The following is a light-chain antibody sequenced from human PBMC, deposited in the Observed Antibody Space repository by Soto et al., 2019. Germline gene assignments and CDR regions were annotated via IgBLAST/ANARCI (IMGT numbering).Light chain of an antibody. V-gene: IGKV3-11*01. CDR3: QQRSNWPPYT. Sequence: EIVLTQSPATLSLSPGERATLSCRASQSVSSYLAWYQQKPGQAPRLLIYDASNRATGIPARFSGSGSGTAFTLTISSLEPEDFAVYYCQQRSNWPPYTFGQGTTLEIK. CDR1: QSVSSY. J-gene: IGKJ2*01. CDR2: DAS.